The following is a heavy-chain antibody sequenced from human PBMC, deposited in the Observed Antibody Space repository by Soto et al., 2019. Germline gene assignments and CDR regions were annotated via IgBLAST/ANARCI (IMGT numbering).Heavy chain of an antibody. J-gene: IGHJ6*02. CDR2: INSDGSNK. D-gene: IGHD3-10*01. Sequence: GGSLRLSCAASGFIFSSYWMHWVRQAPGKGLVWVSRINSDGSNKYYADSVKGRFTTSRDNSKNTLYLQMNSLRAEDTAVYYCAKVASGDYYYGMDVWGQGTTVTVSS. CDR1: GFIFSSYW. CDR3: AKVASGDYYYGMDV. V-gene: IGHV3-74*01.